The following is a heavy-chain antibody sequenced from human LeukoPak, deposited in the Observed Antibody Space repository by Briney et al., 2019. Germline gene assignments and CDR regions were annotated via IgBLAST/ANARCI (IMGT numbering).Heavy chain of an antibody. CDR1: GFTFSSHS. D-gene: IGHD3-22*01. J-gene: IGHJ6*03. CDR2: ISSSSSTI. Sequence: GGSLRLSCAASGFTFSSHSMNWVRQAPGKGLEWVSYISSSSSTIYYADSVKGRFTISRDNAKNSLYLQMNSLRAEDTAVYYCARIGSSDYYSVYYYYMDVWGKGTTVTVSS. CDR3: ARIGSSDYYSVYYYYMDV. V-gene: IGHV3-48*04.